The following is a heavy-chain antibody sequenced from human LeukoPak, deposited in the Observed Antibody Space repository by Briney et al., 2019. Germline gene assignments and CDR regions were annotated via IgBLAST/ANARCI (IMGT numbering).Heavy chain of an antibody. CDR3: ARDRTIGELVDY. CDR2: VSESGGST. CDR1: GFTFSTYA. J-gene: IGHJ4*02. V-gene: IGHV3-23*01. Sequence: PGGSLRLSCVASGFTFSTYAMGWVRQVPGKGLEWVSSVSESGGSTYYADSVKGRFTISRDNSKDTLSLQMNSLRAEDAAMYYCARDRTIGELVDYWGQGTQVTVSS. D-gene: IGHD3-10*01.